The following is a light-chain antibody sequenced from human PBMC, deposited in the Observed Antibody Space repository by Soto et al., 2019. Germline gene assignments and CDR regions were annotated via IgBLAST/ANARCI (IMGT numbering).Light chain of an antibody. CDR3: SSYTSSSTFYV. V-gene: IGLV2-14*01. Sequence: QSVLTQPASVSGPPGQSITISCTGTSSDVGGYNYVSWYQQHPGKAPKLMIYDVSNRPSGVSNRFSGSKSGNTASLTISGLQAEDKADYYCSSYTSSSTFYVFGTGTKVTVL. J-gene: IGLJ1*01. CDR2: DVS. CDR1: SSDVGGYNY.